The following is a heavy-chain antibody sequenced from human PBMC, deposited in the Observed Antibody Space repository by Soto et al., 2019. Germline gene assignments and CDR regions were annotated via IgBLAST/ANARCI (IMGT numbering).Heavy chain of an antibody. CDR1: GYTFSGYS. V-gene: IGHV1-18*04. Sequence: ASVKVSCKASGYTFSGYSITWVRQAPGQALEWMGRISGYNGNTNYARTLRGRLNLTTDTSTSTAYMELRSLTSDDTAVYYCARDVFCGGAPACPDMDVWGQGTTVTVSS. CDR3: ARDVFCGGAPACPDMDV. D-gene: IGHD2-21*01. CDR2: ISGYNGNT. J-gene: IGHJ6*02.